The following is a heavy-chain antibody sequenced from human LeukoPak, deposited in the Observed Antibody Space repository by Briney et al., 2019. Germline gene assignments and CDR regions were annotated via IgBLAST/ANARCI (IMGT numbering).Heavy chain of an antibody. CDR1: GYTFTSYD. Sequence: ASVKVSCKASGYTFTSYDINWVRQATGQGLEWMGWMNPNSGNTGYAQKFQGRVTMTRNTSISTAYMELSSLRSEDTAVYYCARELLWFGELFDYYYYGMDVWGQGTTVTVSS. V-gene: IGHV1-8*01. CDR2: MNPNSGNT. J-gene: IGHJ6*02. D-gene: IGHD3-10*01. CDR3: ARELLWFGELFDYYYYGMDV.